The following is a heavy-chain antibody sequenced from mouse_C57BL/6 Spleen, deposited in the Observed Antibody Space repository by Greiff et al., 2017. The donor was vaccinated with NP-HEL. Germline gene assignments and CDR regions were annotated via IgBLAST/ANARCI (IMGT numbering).Heavy chain of an antibody. CDR1: GYTFTDYY. Sequence: QVQLQQSGAELVRPGASVKLSCKASGYTFTDYYINWVKQRPGQGLEWIARIYPGSGNTYYNEKFKGKATLTAEKSSSTAYMQLSSLTSEDSAVYFCARDGGLRRFAYWGQGTLVTVSA. V-gene: IGHV1-76*01. CDR3: ARDGGLRRFAY. CDR2: IYPGSGNT. D-gene: IGHD2-4*01. J-gene: IGHJ3*01.